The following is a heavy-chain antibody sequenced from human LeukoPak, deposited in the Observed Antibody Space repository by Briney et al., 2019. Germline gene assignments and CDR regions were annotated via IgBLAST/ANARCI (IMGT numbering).Heavy chain of an antibody. CDR3: AKDVGGRWPLYYFDY. J-gene: IGHJ4*02. CDR1: GLTFDDHA. Sequence: PGGSLRLSCAASGLTFDDHAMHWVRQAPGQGLQWVSGISWNSGTIAYADSVKGRFTISRDNAKNSLNLQMNSLRPEDTAVYYCAKDVGGRWPLYYFDYWGQGTLVTVSS. CDR2: ISWNSGTI. V-gene: IGHV3-9*01. D-gene: IGHD2-21*02.